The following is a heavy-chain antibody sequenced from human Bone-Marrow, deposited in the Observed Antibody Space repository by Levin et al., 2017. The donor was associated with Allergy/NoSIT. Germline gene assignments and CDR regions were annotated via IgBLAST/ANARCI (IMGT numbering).Heavy chain of an antibody. CDR2: IDWEDKK. Sequence: TLSLTCTLSGFSITSRGMSVSWVRQPPGKALEWLALIDWEDKKYYSTSLKTRLSISKDISNNQVVLTMTNVDPGDTATFYCARTPSSGLNHNFYYYGMDVWGQGTTVTVSS. CDR3: ARTPSSGLNHNFYYYGMDV. CDR1: GFSITSRGMS. V-gene: IGHV2-70*18. J-gene: IGHJ6*02. D-gene: IGHD3-10*01.